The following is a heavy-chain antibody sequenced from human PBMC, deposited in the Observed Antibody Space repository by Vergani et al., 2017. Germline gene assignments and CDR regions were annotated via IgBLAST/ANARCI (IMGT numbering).Heavy chain of an antibody. CDR1: GFTFSSYG. Sequence: QVQLVESGGGVVQPGRSLRLSCAASGFTFSSYGMHWVRQAPGKGLEWVAVIWYDGSNKYYADSVKGRFTISRDNSKNTLYLQMNSLRAEDTAVYYCATDIVVVVAATQIDYWGQGTLVTVSS. D-gene: IGHD2-15*01. V-gene: IGHV3-33*01. CDR2: IWYDGSNK. J-gene: IGHJ4*02. CDR3: ATDIVVVVAATQIDY.